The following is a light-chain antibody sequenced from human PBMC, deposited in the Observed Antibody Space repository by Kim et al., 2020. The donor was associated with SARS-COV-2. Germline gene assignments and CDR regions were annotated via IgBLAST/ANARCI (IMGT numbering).Light chain of an antibody. J-gene: IGLJ3*02. CDR3: QSYDATNQV. Sequence: GKTVTISCTRSSGNIASNVVQWYQQRPGSSPTIVIYEDYQRPSGVPDRFAGSIDRSANSASLTIAGLKTEDEADYCCQSYDATNQVFGGGTKLTVL. CDR2: EDY. CDR1: SGNIASNV. V-gene: IGLV6-57*01.